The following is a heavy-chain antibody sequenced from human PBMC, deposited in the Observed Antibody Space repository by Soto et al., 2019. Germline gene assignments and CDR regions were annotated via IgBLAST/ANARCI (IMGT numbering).Heavy chain of an antibody. CDR3: AKEGGRFA. V-gene: IGHV3-30*18. CDR2: ISYDGSNK. J-gene: IGHJ4*02. D-gene: IGHD3-16*01. Sequence: QVQLVESGGGVVQPGRSLRLSCAASGFTFSSYGMHWVRQAPGKGLEWVAVISYDGSNKYYADSVKGRFTISRDNSKNTLYLQMNSLRAEDTAVYYCAKEGGRFAWGQGPLVTVSS. CDR1: GFTFSSYG.